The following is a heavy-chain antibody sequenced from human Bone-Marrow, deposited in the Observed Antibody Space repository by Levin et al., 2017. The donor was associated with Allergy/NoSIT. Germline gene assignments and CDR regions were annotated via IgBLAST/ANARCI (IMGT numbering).Heavy chain of an antibody. CDR1: GFMFSRDA. CDR2: ISSDSSDL. V-gene: IGHV3-21*01. D-gene: IGHD2/OR15-2a*01. Sequence: GESLKISCAASGFMFSRDAMHWVRQAPGKGLEWISSISSDSSDLYYADSVKGRFTISRDNAKNSLNLQVSSLRAEDTAVYHCVRGIIGDVRVAHKEAFDVWGQGTMVTVSS. J-gene: IGHJ3*01. CDR3: VRGIIGDVRVAHKEAFDV.